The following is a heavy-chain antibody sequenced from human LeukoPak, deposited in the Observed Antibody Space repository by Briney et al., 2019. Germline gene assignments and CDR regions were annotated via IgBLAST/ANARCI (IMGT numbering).Heavy chain of an antibody. V-gene: IGHV4-34*01. CDR2: VTHTGFT. J-gene: IGHJ4*02. Sequence: SETLSLTCAVYGGSFSDYYWRWLRQPPGRGLEWIGEVTHTGFTNYNPSLESRVVISVDTYNNQFSLKARSVAAADTAVYYCASRHIYSNYVDYWGQGTLVTVSS. D-gene: IGHD4-4*01. CDR1: GGSFSDYY. CDR3: ASRHIYSNYVDY.